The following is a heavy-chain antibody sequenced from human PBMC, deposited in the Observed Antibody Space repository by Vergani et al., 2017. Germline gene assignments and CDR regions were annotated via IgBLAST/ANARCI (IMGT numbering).Heavy chain of an antibody. CDR1: GFTFSSYG. Sequence: QVQLVESGGGVVQPGRSLRLSCAASGFTFSSYGMHWVRQAPGKGLEWVAVIWYDGSNKYYAVSVKGRFTISRDNSKNTLYLQMNSLRPEDTATYYCVKDAGSYENFFDSWGQGTLVTVSS. J-gene: IGHJ4*02. D-gene: IGHD1-26*01. CDR3: VKDAGSYENFFDS. V-gene: IGHV3-33*06. CDR2: IWYDGSNK.